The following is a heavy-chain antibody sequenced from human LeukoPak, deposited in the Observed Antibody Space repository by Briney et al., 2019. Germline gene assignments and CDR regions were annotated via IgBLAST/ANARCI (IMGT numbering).Heavy chain of an antibody. CDR1: GYTLTELS. CDR2: FDPEDGET. Sequence: GASVKVSCKVSGYTLTELSMHWVRQAPGQGLEWMGGFDPEDGETIYAQKFQGRVTMTEDTSTDTAYMELSSLRSEDTAVYYCSTDKDQLGYYYMDVWGKGTTVTVSS. V-gene: IGHV1-24*01. J-gene: IGHJ6*03. CDR3: STDKDQLGYYYMDV. D-gene: IGHD2-2*01.